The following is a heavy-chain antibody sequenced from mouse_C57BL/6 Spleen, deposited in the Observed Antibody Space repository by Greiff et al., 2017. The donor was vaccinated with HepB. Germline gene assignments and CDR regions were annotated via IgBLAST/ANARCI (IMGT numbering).Heavy chain of an antibody. CDR1: GYTFTSYW. V-gene: IGHV1-52*01. D-gene: IGHD3-3*01. CDR2: IDPSDSET. CDR3: ARGDVAWFAY. Sequence: VQLQQSVAELVRPGSSVKLSCKASGYTFTSYWMHWVKQRPIQGLEWIGNIDPSDSETHYNQKFKDKATLTVDKSSSTAYMQLSSLTSEDSAVYYCARGDVAWFAYWGQGTLVTVSA. J-gene: IGHJ3*01.